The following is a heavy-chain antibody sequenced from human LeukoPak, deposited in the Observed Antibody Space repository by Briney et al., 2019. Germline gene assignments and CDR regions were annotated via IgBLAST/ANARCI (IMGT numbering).Heavy chain of an antibody. Sequence: PSQTLSLTCTVSGGSISRGSYYWSWIRQPAGKGLEWIGRIYTSGSTNYNPSLKSRVTISVNTSKNQFSLKLSSVTAADTAVYYCARNGSPAAFDIWGQGTMVTVSS. CDR3: ARNGSPAAFDI. D-gene: IGHD6-13*01. V-gene: IGHV4-61*02. CDR2: IYTSGST. J-gene: IGHJ3*02. CDR1: GGSISRGSYY.